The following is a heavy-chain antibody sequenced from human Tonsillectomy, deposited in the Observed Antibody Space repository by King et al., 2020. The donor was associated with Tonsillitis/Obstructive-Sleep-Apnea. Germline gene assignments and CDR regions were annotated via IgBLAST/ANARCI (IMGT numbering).Heavy chain of an antibody. V-gene: IGHV4-4*02. CDR2: IYHGGNT. D-gene: IGHD3-22*01. J-gene: IGHJ5*02. CDR1: GGSITRNNW. Sequence: VQLQESGPGLVKPSGTLSLTCDVSGGSITRNNWWSWVRQPPGKGLEWIGEIYHGGNTNYNPSLKSRVYISLDRPKNQVSLNVSSVTAADTAVYYCARGAYESSDYYRHWFDPWGQGTLVTVSS. CDR3: ARGAYESSDYYRHWFDP.